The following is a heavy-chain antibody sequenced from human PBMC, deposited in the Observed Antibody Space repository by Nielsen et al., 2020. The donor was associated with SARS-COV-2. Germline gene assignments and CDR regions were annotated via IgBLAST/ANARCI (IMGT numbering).Heavy chain of an antibody. V-gene: IGHV5-10-1*01. D-gene: IGHD3-3*01. Sequence: VRQMPGKGLEWMGRIDPSDSYTNYSPSFQGHVTISADKSISTAYLQWSSLKASDTAMYYCARHEVPDYDFWSGYYSNYYGMDAWGQGTTVTVSS. CDR2: IDPSDSYT. CDR3: ARHEVPDYDFWSGYYSNYYGMDA. J-gene: IGHJ6*02.